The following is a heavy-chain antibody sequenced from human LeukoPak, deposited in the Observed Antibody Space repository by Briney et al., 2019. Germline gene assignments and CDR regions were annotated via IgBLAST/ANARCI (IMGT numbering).Heavy chain of an antibody. CDR3: ARDLSGSLYFDY. CDR1: GASISPYY. D-gene: IGHD3-10*01. Sequence: SGTLSLTCTVSGASISPYYWNWIRQPAGKGLEWIGRLYPSGSSDYNPSLKSRVSISVGTPNNQFSLRVTSVTAADTAIYYCARDLSGSLYFDYWGQGILVTVSA. J-gene: IGHJ4*02. V-gene: IGHV4-4*07. CDR2: LYPSGSS.